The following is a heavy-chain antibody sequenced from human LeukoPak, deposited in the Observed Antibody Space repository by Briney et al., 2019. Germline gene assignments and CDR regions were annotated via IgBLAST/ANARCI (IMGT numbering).Heavy chain of an antibody. CDR3: ARDKGYMDV. Sequence: TLSLTCTVSGGSISSGSYYWSWIRQPAGKGLEWIGRIYTSGSTNYNPSLKSRVTMSVDTSKNQFSLKLSSVTAADTAVYYCARDKGYMDVWGKGTTVTVSS. CDR1: GGSISSGSYY. J-gene: IGHJ6*03. CDR2: IYTSGST. V-gene: IGHV4-61*02.